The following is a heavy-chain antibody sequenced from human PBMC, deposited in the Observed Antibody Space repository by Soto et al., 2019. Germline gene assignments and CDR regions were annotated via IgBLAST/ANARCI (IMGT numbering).Heavy chain of an antibody. CDR1: GDSISNNNFY. D-gene: IGHD1-7*01. V-gene: IGHV4-39*01. CDR3: ARHDRFWNYQVWFDP. Sequence: SETLSLTCTVSGDSISNNNFYWGWIRQPPGKGLEWIGNIYYSGSTNYNPSLKSRVTISVDTSKNQFSLKLSSVTAADTAVYYCARHDRFWNYQVWFDPWGQGTLVTVSS. J-gene: IGHJ5*02. CDR2: IYYSGST.